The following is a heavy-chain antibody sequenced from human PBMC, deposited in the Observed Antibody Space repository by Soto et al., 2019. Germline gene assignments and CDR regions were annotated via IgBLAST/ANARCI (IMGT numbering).Heavy chain of an antibody. CDR3: AKGGEDIVVVVAAFAFDI. Sequence: EVQLVESGGGLVQPGRSLRLSCAASGFTFDAYAMHWVRQAPGKGLEWVSGISWNSGSIGYADSVKGRFTISRDNAKNSLYLQMNSLRAEDTALYYCAKGGEDIVVVVAAFAFDIWGQGTMVTVSS. CDR1: GFTFDAYA. J-gene: IGHJ3*02. CDR2: ISWNSGSI. D-gene: IGHD2-15*01. V-gene: IGHV3-9*01.